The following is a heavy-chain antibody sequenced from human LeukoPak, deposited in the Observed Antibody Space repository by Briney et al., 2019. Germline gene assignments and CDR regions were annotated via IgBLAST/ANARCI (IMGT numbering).Heavy chain of an antibody. J-gene: IGHJ4*02. V-gene: IGHV3-7*03. D-gene: IGHD3-16*01. CDR2: IKEDGGEK. CDR3: ARGVYYFDY. Sequence: TGGSLRLSCVASGFTFSSSWMAWVRQAPGKGLEWVANIKEDGGEKYCVGSVKGRFTISRDNAKNSLFLQMMSLRAEDTAVYYCARGVYYFDYWGQGTLVTVSS. CDR1: GFTFSSSW.